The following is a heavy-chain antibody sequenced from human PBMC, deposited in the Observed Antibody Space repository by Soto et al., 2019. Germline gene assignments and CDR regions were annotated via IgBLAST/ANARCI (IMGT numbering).Heavy chain of an antibody. J-gene: IGHJ4*02. D-gene: IGHD3-16*02. CDR3: AREGSRLTFGGGIAHDY. Sequence: QVQLVQSGAEVKKPGSSVKVSCKASGGTFSSYAISWVRQAPGQGLEWMGGIIPIFGTANYAQKFQGRVTITADESTSTAYMELSSLRSEDTAVYYCAREGSRLTFGGGIAHDYWGQGTLVTVSS. V-gene: IGHV1-69*12. CDR1: GGTFSSYA. CDR2: IIPIFGTA.